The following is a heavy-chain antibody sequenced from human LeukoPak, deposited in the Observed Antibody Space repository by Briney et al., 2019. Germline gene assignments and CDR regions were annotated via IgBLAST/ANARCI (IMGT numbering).Heavy chain of an antibody. CDR3: ARDLLGLSVAGFDY. Sequence: PGGSLRLSCAASGFTFSSYSMNWVRQAPGKGLEWVSSISSSSSCIYYADSVKGRFTISRDNAKNSLYLQMNSLRAEDTAVYYCARDLLGLSVAGFDYWGQGTLVTVSS. CDR2: ISSSSSCI. V-gene: IGHV3-21*01. J-gene: IGHJ4*02. CDR1: GFTFSSYS. D-gene: IGHD6-19*01.